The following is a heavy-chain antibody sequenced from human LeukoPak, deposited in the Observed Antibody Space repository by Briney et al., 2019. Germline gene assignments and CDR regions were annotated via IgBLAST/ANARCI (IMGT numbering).Heavy chain of an antibody. CDR1: GGSISSYY. CDR3: ASRTYFYDDSGPVG. CDR2: VHNSGMT. Sequence: PSETLSLTCTVSGGSISSYYWVWIRQPPGKGLVWIGYVHNSGMTSYNPSLKSRVTRSVDTSRKQFSLTLNSVTAADTAVYYCASRTYFYDDSGPVGWGQGTLVTVSS. J-gene: IGHJ4*02. V-gene: IGHV4-59*08. D-gene: IGHD3-22*01.